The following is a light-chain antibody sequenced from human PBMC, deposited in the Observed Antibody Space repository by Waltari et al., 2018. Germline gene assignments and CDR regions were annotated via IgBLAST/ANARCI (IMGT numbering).Light chain of an antibody. CDR1: YIGSKS. J-gene: IGLJ3*02. V-gene: IGLV3-21*04. CDR2: YDS. Sequence: SYVLTQPPSVSVAPGETARITCGGDYIGSKSVHWYQRKPGQAPVLVIYYDSDRPSGIPERFSGSNSGNTATLTISRVEGDDEADFYWQVWDKSTDYAVFGGGTKLTVL. CDR3: QVWDKSTDYAV.